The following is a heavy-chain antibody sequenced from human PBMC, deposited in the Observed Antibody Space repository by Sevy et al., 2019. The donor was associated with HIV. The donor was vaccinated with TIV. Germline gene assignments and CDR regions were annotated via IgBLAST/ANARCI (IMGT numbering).Heavy chain of an antibody. J-gene: IGHJ4*02. CDR1: GFTFSSYS. CDR2: ISTSSSYI. Sequence: GGSLRLSCAASGFTFSSYSMNWVRQAPGKGLEWVSSISTSSSYINYADSVKGRFTISRDNAKNSLYLQMNSLRAEDTAVYYCARDEVGGSYWEFDYWGQGTLVTVSS. D-gene: IGHD1-26*01. V-gene: IGHV3-21*01. CDR3: ARDEVGGSYWEFDY.